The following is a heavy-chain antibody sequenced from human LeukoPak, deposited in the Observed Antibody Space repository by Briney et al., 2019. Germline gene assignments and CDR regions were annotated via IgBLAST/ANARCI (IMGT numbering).Heavy chain of an antibody. J-gene: IGHJ6*03. D-gene: IGHD3-10*01. CDR2: MNPNSGNT. CDR1: GYTFTSYD. V-gene: IGHV1-8*01. CDR3: ARGQVRGVHLLPYYYYYMDV. Sequence: ASVKVSCKASGYTFTSYDINWVRQATGQGLEWMGWMNPNSGNTGYAQKFQGRVTMTRNTSISTAYMELSSLRSEDTAVYYYARGQVRGVHLLPYYYYYMDVWGKGTTVTVSS.